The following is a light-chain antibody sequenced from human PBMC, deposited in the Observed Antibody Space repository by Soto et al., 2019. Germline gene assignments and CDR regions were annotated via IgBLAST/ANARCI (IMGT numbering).Light chain of an antibody. J-gene: IGKJ4*01. CDR2: DAS. CDR3: QQYNSYPLT. V-gene: IGKV1-5*01. Sequence: DIQMTQSPSTLSASVGDRVTITCRASQSISSRLAWYQKKTGKAPKLLIYDASSLESGVPSRFSGSGSGTEFTLTISSLQPDDFATYYCQQYNSYPLTFGGGTKVDI. CDR1: QSISSR.